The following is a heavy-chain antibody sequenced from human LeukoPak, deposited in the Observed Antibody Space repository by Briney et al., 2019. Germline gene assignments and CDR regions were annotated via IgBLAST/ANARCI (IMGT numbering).Heavy chain of an antibody. J-gene: IGHJ1*01. CDR2: ISSSSSTI. Sequence: HPGGSLRLSCAASGFTFSSYSMNWVRQAPGKGLEWVSYISSSSSTIYYADSVKGRFTISRDNAKNSLYLQMNSLRAEDTAVYYCARDGDPRRITIFGVVIPPEYFQHWGQGTLVTVSS. CDR1: GFTFSSYS. D-gene: IGHD3-3*01. CDR3: ARDGDPRRITIFGVVIPPEYFQH. V-gene: IGHV3-48*04.